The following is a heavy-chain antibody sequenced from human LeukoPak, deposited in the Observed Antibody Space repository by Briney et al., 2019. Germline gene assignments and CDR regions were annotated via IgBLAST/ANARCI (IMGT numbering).Heavy chain of an antibody. D-gene: IGHD4-11*01. CDR3: ARDVSGLQYYFDY. V-gene: IGHV3-21*01. CDR1: GVTLSSYS. CDR2: ISSSSSYI. Sequence: GGSLRLSCAASGVTLSSYSMNWVRQAPGKGLEWVSSISSSSSYIYYADSVKGRFTISRDNDKNSLYLQMNSLRAEDTAVYYCARDVSGLQYYFDYWGQGTLVTVSS. J-gene: IGHJ4*02.